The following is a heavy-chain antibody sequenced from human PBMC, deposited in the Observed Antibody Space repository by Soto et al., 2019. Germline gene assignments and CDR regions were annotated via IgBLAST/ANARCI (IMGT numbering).Heavy chain of an antibody. V-gene: IGHV1-69*13. J-gene: IGHJ6*02. CDR3: TSVETQRYYYGMDV. CDR1: GGTFSSYA. Sequence: SVKVSCKASGGTFSSYAISWVRQAPGQGLEWMGGIIPIFRTADYAQKFQGRVTITADESTSTAYMELSSLRPEDTAVYYCTSVETQRYYYGMDVWGQGTTVTVSS. D-gene: IGHD2-15*01. CDR2: IIPIFRTA.